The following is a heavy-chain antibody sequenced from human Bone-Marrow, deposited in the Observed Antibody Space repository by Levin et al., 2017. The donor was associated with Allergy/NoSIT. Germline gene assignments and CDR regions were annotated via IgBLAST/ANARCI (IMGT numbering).Heavy chain of an antibody. Sequence: PGGSLRLSCAASGFTVTSYFMTWVRQAPGKGLEWVSVMYTSGNTNYADSVKGRFTISRDISKNTLYLQMNSLRGEDTAVYYCATPYRPGVVVAGRDYWGQGTLVTVSS. D-gene: IGHD6-19*01. CDR3: ATPYRPGVVVAGRDY. CDR2: MYTSGNT. J-gene: IGHJ4*02. CDR1: GFTVTSYF. V-gene: IGHV3-66*01.